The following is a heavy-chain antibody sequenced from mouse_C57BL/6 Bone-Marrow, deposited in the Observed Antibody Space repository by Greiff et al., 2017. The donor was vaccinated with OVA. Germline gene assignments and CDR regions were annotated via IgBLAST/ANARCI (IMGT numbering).Heavy chain of an antibody. J-gene: IGHJ2*01. CDR1: GYTFTSYW. CDR2: IYPGNSDT. D-gene: IGHD1-1*01. CDR3: TRFRTITTVVDSYYFDY. V-gene: IGHV1-5*01. Sequence: VQLQQSGTVLARPGASVKMSCKTSGYTFTSYWMHWVKQRPGPGLEWIGAIYPGNSDTSYNQKFKGKAKLTAVTSASTAYMELSSLTNEDSAVYYCTRFRTITTVVDSYYFDYWGQGTTLTVSS.